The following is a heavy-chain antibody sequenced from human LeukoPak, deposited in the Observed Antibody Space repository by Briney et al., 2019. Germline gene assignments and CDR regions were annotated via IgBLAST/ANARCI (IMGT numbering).Heavy chain of an antibody. Sequence: GGSLRLSCAASGFTFRGDARGGGPQAPGKGLGWVSAFSGSVGSTYYADSVKDRFTISRDKSKNTLYLQMNSLRAEDTAVYYCAKNYGGNSKGLLDAFDIWGQGTMVTVSS. D-gene: IGHD4-23*01. V-gene: IGHV3-23*01. J-gene: IGHJ3*02. CDR3: AKNYGGNSKGLLDAFDI. CDR1: GFTFRGDA. CDR2: FSGSVGST.